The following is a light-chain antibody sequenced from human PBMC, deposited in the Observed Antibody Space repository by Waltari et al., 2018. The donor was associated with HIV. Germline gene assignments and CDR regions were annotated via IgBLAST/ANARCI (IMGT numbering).Light chain of an antibody. Sequence: QSVLTQPPSVSGAPGQRVTISCTGSSPNLGAGYGVHWYRRLPGAAPKLLIYTTNIRPSGVPDRFSGSRSGTSASLAITGLQADDEGDYYCQSYDISLSVIFGGGTKLTVL. J-gene: IGLJ2*01. CDR2: TTN. CDR1: SPNLGAGYG. V-gene: IGLV1-40*01. CDR3: QSYDISLSVI.